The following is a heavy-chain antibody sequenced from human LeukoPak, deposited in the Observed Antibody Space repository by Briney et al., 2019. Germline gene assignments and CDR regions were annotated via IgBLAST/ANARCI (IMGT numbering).Heavy chain of an antibody. CDR1: GDSISNYY. CDR3: ARDAGGYRP. V-gene: IGHV4-59*12. Sequence: PSETLSLTCTVSGDSISNYYWSWIRQPPGKGLEWIGYINYSGSTDYNPSLKSRVTISVDTSKNQFSLKLSSVTAADSAVYYCARDAGGYRPWGQGTLVTVSS. CDR2: INYSGST. D-gene: IGHD5-12*01. J-gene: IGHJ5*02.